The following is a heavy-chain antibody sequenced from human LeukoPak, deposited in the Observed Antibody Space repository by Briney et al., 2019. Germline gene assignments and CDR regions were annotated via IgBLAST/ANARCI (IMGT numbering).Heavy chain of an antibody. D-gene: IGHD3-22*01. CDR2: INPNSGGT. CDR3: ARDLYYYDSSGYEQNY. CDR1: GYTFTGYY. V-gene: IGHV1-2*02. Sequence: ASVKVSCKASGYTFTGYYMHWVRQAPGQGLEWVGWINPNSGGTNYAQKFQGRVTMTRDTSISTAYMELSRLRSDDTAVYYCARDLYYYDSSGYEQNYWGQGTLVTVSS. J-gene: IGHJ4*02.